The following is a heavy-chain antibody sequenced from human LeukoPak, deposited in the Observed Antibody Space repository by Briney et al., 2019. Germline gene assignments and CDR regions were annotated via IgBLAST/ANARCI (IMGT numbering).Heavy chain of an antibody. D-gene: IGHD1-26*01. CDR3: AREVGATTVYFDF. Sequence: PGGSLRLSCAASGFYSNNYAMHWVRQAPGKGLDWVARISFDGKKEDYADSVKGRVIVSRHNSNNTLYLEMNSLRSDDTAVYFCAREVGATTVYFDFWGQGSLVIVSS. CDR1: GFYSNNYA. CDR2: ISFDGKKE. V-gene: IGHV3-30*14. J-gene: IGHJ4*02.